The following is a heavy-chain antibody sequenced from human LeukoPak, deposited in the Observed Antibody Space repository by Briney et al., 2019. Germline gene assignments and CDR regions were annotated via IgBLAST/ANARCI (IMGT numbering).Heavy chain of an antibody. CDR3: ANLPYNWNTHFDDY. CDR1: GFTFSYYG. J-gene: IGHJ4*01. V-gene: IGHV3-30*02. Sequence: PGGSLTLSCAASGFTFSYYGMHWVRQAPGKGLEWVAYVASDGNFRDYVDSVKRRFTVSRDNSKDTLYLQMDSLRTEDTGVYYCANLPYNWNTHFDDYWGHGTLVTVSS. CDR2: VASDGNFR. D-gene: IGHD1-1*01.